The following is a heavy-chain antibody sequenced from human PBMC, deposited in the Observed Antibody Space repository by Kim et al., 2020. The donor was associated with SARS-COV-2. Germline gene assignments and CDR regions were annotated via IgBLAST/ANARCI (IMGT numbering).Heavy chain of an antibody. Sequence: GGSLRLSCAASGFTFSSYAMHWVRQAPGKGLEWVAVISYDGSNKYYADSVKGRFTISRDNSKNTLYLQMNSLRAEDTAVYYCAREPSGIWFSSPYYYYGMDVWGQGTTVTVSS. D-gene: IGHD3-10*01. CDR2: ISYDGSNK. V-gene: IGHV3-30*04. CDR3: AREPSGIWFSSPYYYYGMDV. J-gene: IGHJ6*02. CDR1: GFTFSSYA.